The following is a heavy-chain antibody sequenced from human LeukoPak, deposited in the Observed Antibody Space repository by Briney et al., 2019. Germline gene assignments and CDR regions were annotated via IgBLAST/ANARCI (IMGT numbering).Heavy chain of an antibody. V-gene: IGHV4-34*01. J-gene: IGHJ4*02. Sequence: SETLSLTCAVYGGSFSGYYWSWIRQPPGKGLEWIGEINHSGSTNYNPSLKSRVTISVDTSKNQFSLKLSSVTAADTAVYYCARGVRSGSGSYYRAYFDYWGQGTLVTVPS. CDR3: ARGVRSGSGSYYRAYFDY. CDR2: INHSGST. D-gene: IGHD3-10*01. CDR1: GGSFSGYY.